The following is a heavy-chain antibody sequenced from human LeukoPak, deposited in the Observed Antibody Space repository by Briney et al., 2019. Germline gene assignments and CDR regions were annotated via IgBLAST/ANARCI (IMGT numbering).Heavy chain of an antibody. Sequence: GGSLRLSCAASGFTFSSYWMSWVRQAPGKGLEWVANIKQDGSEKYYVDSVKGRFTISRDNAKNSLYLQMNSLRAEDTAVYYCARDRIVGANAYYYGTDVWGQGTTVTVSS. CDR3: ARDRIVGANAYYYGTDV. V-gene: IGHV3-7*01. CDR1: GFTFSSYW. D-gene: IGHD1-26*01. J-gene: IGHJ6*02. CDR2: IKQDGSEK.